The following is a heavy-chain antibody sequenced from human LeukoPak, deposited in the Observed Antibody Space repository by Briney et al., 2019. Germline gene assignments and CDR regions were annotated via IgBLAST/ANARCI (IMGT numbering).Heavy chain of an antibody. CDR2: ISWNSDSI. J-gene: IGHJ4*02. CDR1: GFTFDDYA. Sequence: PGGSLRLSCATPGFTFDDYAMHWVRQAPGKGVEWVSGISWNSDSIGYADSVKGRFTISRDNAKNSLYMPLNSLRAEDMALYYCAKAVVRGSGSYFHSWGQGTLVPVPS. CDR3: AKAVVRGSGSYFHS. V-gene: IGHV3-9*03. D-gene: IGHD3-10*01.